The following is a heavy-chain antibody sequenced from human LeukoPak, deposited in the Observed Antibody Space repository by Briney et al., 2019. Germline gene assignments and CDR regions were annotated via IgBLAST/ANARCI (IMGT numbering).Heavy chain of an antibody. CDR2: MNPNSGNT. CDR3: ARGVGGYSYGSDPYYMDV. D-gene: IGHD5-18*01. Sequence: ASVEVSCKASGYTFTSYDINWVRQATGQGLEWMGWMNPNSGNTGYAQKFQGRVTMTRNTSISTAYMELSSLRSEDTAVYYCARGVGGYSYGSDPYYMDVWGKGTTVTVSS. J-gene: IGHJ6*03. V-gene: IGHV1-8*01. CDR1: GYTFTSYD.